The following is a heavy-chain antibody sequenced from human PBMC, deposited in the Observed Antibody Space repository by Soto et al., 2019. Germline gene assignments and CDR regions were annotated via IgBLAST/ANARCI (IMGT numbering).Heavy chain of an antibody. Sequence: SETLSLTCTVSGGSISSSSYYWGWIRQPPGKGLEWIGYIYYSGSTNYNPSLKSRVTISVDTSKNQFSLKLSSVTAADTAVYYCARDLTPGLVDHWGQGTLVTVSS. V-gene: IGHV4-61*01. D-gene: IGHD3-9*01. J-gene: IGHJ4*02. CDR3: ARDLTPGLVDH. CDR1: GGSISSSSYY. CDR2: IYYSGST.